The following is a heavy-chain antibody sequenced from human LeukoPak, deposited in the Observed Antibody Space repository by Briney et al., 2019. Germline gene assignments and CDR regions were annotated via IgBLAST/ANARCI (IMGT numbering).Heavy chain of an antibody. CDR2: INHSGST. CDR3: ARVDYGDYSNHFDY. CDR1: GGSFSGYY. Sequence: SETLSLTCAVYGGSFSGYYWSWIRQPPGKGLEWIGEINHSGSTNYNPSLKSRITISVDMSKNQFSLKLSSVTAADTAVYYCARVDYGDYSNHFDYWGQGTLVTVSS. D-gene: IGHD4-17*01. V-gene: IGHV4-34*01. J-gene: IGHJ4*02.